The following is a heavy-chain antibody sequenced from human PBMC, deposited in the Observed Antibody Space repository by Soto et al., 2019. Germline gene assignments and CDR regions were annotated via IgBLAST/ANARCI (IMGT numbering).Heavy chain of an antibody. Sequence: PSETLSLTCTVSGGSISSYYWSWIRQPPGKGLEWIGYIYYSGSTNYNPSLKSRVTISVDTSKNQFSLKLSSVTAADTAVYYCAKYGYSSSSGHPGLDVWGQGTTVTVSS. J-gene: IGHJ6*02. CDR2: IYYSGST. D-gene: IGHD6-6*01. V-gene: IGHV4-59*01. CDR1: GGSISSYY. CDR3: AKYGYSSSSGHPGLDV.